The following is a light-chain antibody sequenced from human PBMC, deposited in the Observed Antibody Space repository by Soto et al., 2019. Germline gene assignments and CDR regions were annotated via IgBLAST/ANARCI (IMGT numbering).Light chain of an antibody. V-gene: IGLV1-44*01. Sequence: QSVLTQPPSASGTPGQRVTFSCSGSSSNIGSNTVNWYQQLPGTAPKLLIYSNNQRPSGVPDRFSGSKSGTSASLAISGLQSEDEAEYYCAAWDDSLNGPVFGGGTKVTVL. CDR2: SNN. CDR1: SSNIGSNT. CDR3: AAWDDSLNGPV. J-gene: IGLJ2*01.